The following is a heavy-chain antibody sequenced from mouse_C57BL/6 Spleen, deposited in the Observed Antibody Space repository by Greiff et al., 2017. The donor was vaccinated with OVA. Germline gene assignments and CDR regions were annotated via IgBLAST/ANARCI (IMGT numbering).Heavy chain of an antibody. V-gene: IGHV1-4*01. Sequence: QVQLQQSGAELARPGASVKMSCKASGYTFTSYTMHWVKQRPGQGLEWIGYFNPSSGYTKYNQKFKDKATLTADKSSSTAYMQLSSLTSEDSAVYYCARSFYAEYYYAMDYWGQGTSVTVSS. CDR2: FNPSSGYT. D-gene: IGHD2-3*01. CDR3: ARSFYAEYYYAMDY. CDR1: GYTFTSYT. J-gene: IGHJ4*01.